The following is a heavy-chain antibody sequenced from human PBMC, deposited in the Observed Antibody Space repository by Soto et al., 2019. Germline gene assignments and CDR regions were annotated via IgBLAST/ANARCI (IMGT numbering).Heavy chain of an antibody. Sequence: SETLSLTCAVYGGSFSGYYWSWIRQPPGKGLEWIGEINHSGSTNYNPSLKSRVTISVDTSKNQFSLRLSSVTAADTAVYYCARGGFPQDYCSRGTRVTVSS. CDR3: ARGGFPQDY. V-gene: IGHV4-34*01. CDR1: GGSFSGYY. CDR2: INHSGST. J-gene: IGHJ4*02.